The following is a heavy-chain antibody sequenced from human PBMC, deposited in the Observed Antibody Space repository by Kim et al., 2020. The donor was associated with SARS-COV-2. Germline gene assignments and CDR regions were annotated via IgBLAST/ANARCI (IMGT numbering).Heavy chain of an antibody. CDR2: MSYDGSKK. D-gene: IGHD3-3*01. J-gene: IGHJ4*02. Sequence: GGSLRLSCAASGFTFSSYSMHWVRQAPDKGLEWVAVMSYDGSKKYYADSVKGRFTISRDNSKNTLYLQMNSLRAEDTAVYYCARALNYDFWSGYSGVWGFDYWGQGTLVIVPS. V-gene: IGHV3-30-3*01. CDR1: GFTFSSYS. CDR3: ARALNYDFWSGYSGVWGFDY.